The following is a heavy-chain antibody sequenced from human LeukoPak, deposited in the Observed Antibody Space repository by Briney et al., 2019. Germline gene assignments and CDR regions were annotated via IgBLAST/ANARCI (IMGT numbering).Heavy chain of an antibody. V-gene: IGHV4-34*01. J-gene: IGHJ6*02. CDR2: INHSGST. D-gene: IGHD3-22*01. Sequence: SETLSLTCAVYGGSFSGYYWSWIRQPPGKGLEWIGEINHSGSTNYNPSLKSRVTISVDTSKNQFSLKLSSVTAADTAVYYCARRPSYYYDSSGYYSYYYGMDVWGQGTTVTVSS. CDR1: GGSFSGYY. CDR3: ARRPSYYYDSSGYYSYYYGMDV.